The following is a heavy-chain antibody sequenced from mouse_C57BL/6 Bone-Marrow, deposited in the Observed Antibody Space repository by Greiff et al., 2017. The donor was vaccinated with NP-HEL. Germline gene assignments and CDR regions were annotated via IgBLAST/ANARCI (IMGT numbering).Heavy chain of an antibody. D-gene: IGHD2-4*01. V-gene: IGHV1-64*01. CDR2: IHPNSGST. Sequence: QVQLQQPGAELVKPGASVKLSCKASGYTFTSYWMHWVKQRPGQGLEWIGMIHPNSGSTNYNEKFKSKATLTVDKSSSTAYMQLSSLTSEDSAVYYCARRRNYDYCMDYWGQGTSVTVSS. CDR3: ARRRNYDYCMDY. CDR1: GYTFTSYW. J-gene: IGHJ4*01.